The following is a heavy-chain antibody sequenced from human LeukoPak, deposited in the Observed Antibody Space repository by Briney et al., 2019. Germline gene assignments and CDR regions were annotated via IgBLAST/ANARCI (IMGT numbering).Heavy chain of an antibody. J-gene: IGHJ4*02. CDR2: INTDGSST. V-gene: IGHV3-74*01. D-gene: IGHD4-17*01. CDR1: GFTFSDYW. CDR3: ARDREGYGDQDYFDY. Sequence: PGGSLRLSCAASGFTFSDYWMHWVRQAPGKGLVWVSRINTDGSSTNYADSVKGRFTISRDNAKNTLYLQMNSLRAEDTAVYYCARDREGYGDQDYFDYLGQGTLVTVSS.